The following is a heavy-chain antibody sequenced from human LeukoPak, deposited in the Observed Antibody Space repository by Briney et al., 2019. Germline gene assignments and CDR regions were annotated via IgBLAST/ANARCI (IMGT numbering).Heavy chain of an antibody. J-gene: IGHJ4*02. CDR1: GGSISSYY. CDR2: IYYSGST. Sequence: SETLSLTCTVSGGSISSYYWSWIRQPPGKGLEWIGYIYYSGSTNYNPSLKSRVTISVDTSKNQFSLKLSSVTAADTAVYYCAREGSDGGYPDHWGQGTLVTVSS. CDR3: AREGSDGGYPDH. D-gene: IGHD5-12*01. V-gene: IGHV4-59*01.